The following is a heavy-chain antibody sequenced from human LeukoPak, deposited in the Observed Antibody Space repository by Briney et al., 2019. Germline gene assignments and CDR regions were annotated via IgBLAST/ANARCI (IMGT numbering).Heavy chain of an antibody. V-gene: IGHV3-53*05. J-gene: IGHJ4*02. D-gene: IGHD5-18*01. Sequence: GGSLRLSCAASGFTVSSNYMSWVRQVPGKGLEWVSVIYSGGSTYYADSVKGRFTISRDNSKNTLFLQMNSLRAEDTAVYFCARVGRGYSFKVYYFDYWGQGTLVTVSS. CDR2: IYSGGST. CDR3: ARVGRGYSFKVYYFDY. CDR1: GFTVSSNY.